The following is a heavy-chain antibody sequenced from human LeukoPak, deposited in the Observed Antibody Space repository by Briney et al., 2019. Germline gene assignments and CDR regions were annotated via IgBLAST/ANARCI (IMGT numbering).Heavy chain of an antibody. CDR1: GFTFSGYG. CDR3: AKGPAGATASGYYGMDV. J-gene: IGHJ6*02. V-gene: IGHV3-30*18. Sequence: GRSLRLACAASGFTFSGYGMHWVRHAPGKGLEWVAVISYDGSNKYYADSVKGRFTISRDNSKNTLYLQMNSLRAEDTAVYYCAKGPAGATASGYYGMDVWGQGTTVTVSS. D-gene: IGHD1-26*01. CDR2: ISYDGSNK.